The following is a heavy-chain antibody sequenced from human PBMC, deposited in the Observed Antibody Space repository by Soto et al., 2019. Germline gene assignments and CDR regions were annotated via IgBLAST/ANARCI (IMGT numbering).Heavy chain of an antibody. D-gene: IGHD4-17*01. CDR1: GGSFSGYY. CDR3: ASAPDYGFIDY. CDR2: INHSGST. V-gene: IGHV4-34*01. J-gene: IGHJ4*02. Sequence: SETLSLTCAVYGGSFSGYYWSWIRQPPGKGLEWIGEINHSGSTNYNPSLKSRITISVDTSKNQFSLKLSSVTAADTAVYYCASAPDYGFIDYWGQGTLVTVS.